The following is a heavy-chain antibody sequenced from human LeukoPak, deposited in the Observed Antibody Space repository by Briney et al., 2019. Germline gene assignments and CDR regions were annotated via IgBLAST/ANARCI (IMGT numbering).Heavy chain of an antibody. D-gene: IGHD3-10*01. CDR2: ISGSGGST. CDR1: GFTFSSYG. Sequence: GGPLRLSCAASGFTFSSYGMSWVRHAPGKGLEWVSAISGSGGSTYYADSVKGRFTISRDNSKNTLYLQMNSLRAEDTAVYYCAKFTMVRGLIDYWGQGTLVTVSS. CDR3: AKFTMVRGLIDY. V-gene: IGHV3-23*01. J-gene: IGHJ4*02.